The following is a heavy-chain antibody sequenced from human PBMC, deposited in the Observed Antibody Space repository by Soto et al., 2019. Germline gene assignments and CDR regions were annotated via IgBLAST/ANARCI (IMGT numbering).Heavy chain of an antibody. CDR3: ASLSRDYRLYYYYGMDV. D-gene: IGHD4-17*01. J-gene: IGHJ6*02. V-gene: IGHV4-34*01. CDR1: GGSFSGYY. Sequence: SETLSLTCAVYGGSFSGYYWSWIRQPPGKGLEWIGEINHSGSTNYNPSLKSRVTISVDTSKNQFSLKLSSVTAADTAVYYCASLSRDYRLYYYYGMDVWGQGTTVTVSS. CDR2: INHSGST.